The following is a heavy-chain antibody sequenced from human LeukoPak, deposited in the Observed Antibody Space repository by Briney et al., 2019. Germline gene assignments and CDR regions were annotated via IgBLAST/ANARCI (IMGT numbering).Heavy chain of an antibody. CDR3: ARGRSIAARPGYFQH. V-gene: IGHV1-46*01. CDR1: GYTFTCYY. Sequence: ASVKVSCKASGYTFTCYYMHWVRQAPGQGLEWMGIINPSGGSTSYAQKFQGRVTMTRDTSTSTVYMELNSLRSEDTAVYYCARGRSIAARPGYFQHWGQGTLVTVSS. D-gene: IGHD6-6*01. J-gene: IGHJ1*01. CDR2: INPSGGST.